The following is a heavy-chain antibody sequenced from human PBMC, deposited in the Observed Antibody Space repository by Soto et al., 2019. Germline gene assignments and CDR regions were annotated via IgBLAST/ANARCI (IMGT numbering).Heavy chain of an antibody. CDR1: GYTFINYY. D-gene: IGHD2-8*02. CDR2: INPTGGST. Sequence: QVQLXXSGAEVKKPXXXXKVSXXAXGYTFINYYIHWVRQAPGHGLEWMAIINPTGGSTNYAQKFQGRLTLTMDTSTSTVYMELSSLTSEDTAMYYCARHLAAGDVWGQGTLVTVSS. J-gene: IGHJ4*02. CDR3: ARHLAAGDV. V-gene: IGHV1-46*01.